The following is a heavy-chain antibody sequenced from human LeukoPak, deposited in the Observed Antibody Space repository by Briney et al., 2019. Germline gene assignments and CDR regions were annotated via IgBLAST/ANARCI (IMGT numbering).Heavy chain of an antibody. CDR2: IYTSGST. CDR1: GGSISSYY. V-gene: IGHV4-4*07. CDR3: ARESPGYYDFWSGYSEGWFDP. Sequence: SETLSLTCTVSGGSISSYYWSWIRQPAGKGLEWIGRIYTSGSTNYNPSLKSRVTMSVDASKNQFSLKLSSVTAADTAVYYCARESPGYYDFWSGYSEGWFDPWGQGTLVTVSS. J-gene: IGHJ5*02. D-gene: IGHD3-3*01.